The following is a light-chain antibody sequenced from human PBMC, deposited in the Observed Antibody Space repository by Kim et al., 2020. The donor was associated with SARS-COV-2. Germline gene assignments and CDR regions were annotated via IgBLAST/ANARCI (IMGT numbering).Light chain of an antibody. CDR3: QAWDSSTVV. CDR1: ELGDKY. Sequence: SYELTQPPSVSVSPGQTASITCSGDELGDKYTCWYQQKPGQSPVLVIYQDDKRPSGIPERFSGSNSGNAATLTISGTQAMDEADYYSQAWDSSTVVFGTG. V-gene: IGLV3-1*01. J-gene: IGLJ1*01. CDR2: QDD.